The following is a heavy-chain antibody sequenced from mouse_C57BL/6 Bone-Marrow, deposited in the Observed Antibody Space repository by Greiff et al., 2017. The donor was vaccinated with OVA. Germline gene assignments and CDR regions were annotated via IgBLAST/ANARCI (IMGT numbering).Heavy chain of an antibody. V-gene: IGHV1-19*01. Sequence: EVQLQQSGPVLVKPGASVKMSCKASGYTFTDYYMNWEKQSHGKSLEWIGVINPYNGGTSYNQKFKGKATLTVDKSSSTAYMELNSLTSEDSAVYYCAREGNSFDYWGQGTTLTVSS. CDR1: GYTFTDYY. CDR3: AREGNSFDY. CDR2: INPYNGGT. J-gene: IGHJ2*01.